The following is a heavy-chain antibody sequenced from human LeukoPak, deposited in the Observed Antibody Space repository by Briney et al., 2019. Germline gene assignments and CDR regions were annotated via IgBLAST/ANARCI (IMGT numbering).Heavy chain of an antibody. CDR3: VRRDGGYDY. V-gene: IGHV3-64D*09. D-gene: IGHD2-15*01. Sequence: GGSLRLSCSASGFIFSNYAMHWVRQAPGRGLEYVSAISLDGSITYYADSVKDRFTISRDNSKNTLYLQMSSLRTEDTAVYYCVRRDGGYDYWGQGTLVTVSS. J-gene: IGHJ4*02. CDR1: GFIFSNYA. CDR2: ISLDGSIT.